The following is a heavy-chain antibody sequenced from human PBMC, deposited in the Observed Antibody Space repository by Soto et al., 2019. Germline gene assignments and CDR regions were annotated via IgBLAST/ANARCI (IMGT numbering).Heavy chain of an antibody. Sequence: GGSLRLSCAASGFTFSSYGMHWVRQAPGKGLEWVAAIWYDGSNKYYADSVKGRFTISRDNSKNTLYLQMNSLRAEDTAVYYCARDGGYSYRSRSYYKPRAPSYGMDVWGQGTTVTVSS. V-gene: IGHV3-33*01. J-gene: IGHJ6*02. CDR2: IWYDGSNK. D-gene: IGHD3-10*01. CDR3: ARDGGYSYRSRSYYKPRAPSYGMDV. CDR1: GFTFSSYG.